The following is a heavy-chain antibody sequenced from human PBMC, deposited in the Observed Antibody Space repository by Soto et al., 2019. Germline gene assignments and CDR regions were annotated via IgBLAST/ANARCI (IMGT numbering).Heavy chain of an antibody. V-gene: IGHV3-33*01. D-gene: IGHD6-19*01. Sequence: GGSLRLSCAASGFTFSSYGMHWVRQAPGKGLEWVAVIWYDGSNKYYADSVKGRFTISRDNSKNTLYLQMNSLRAEDTAVYYCARDLWQWLEPPIPYYYYGMDVWGQGTTVTVSS. J-gene: IGHJ6*02. CDR3: ARDLWQWLEPPIPYYYYGMDV. CDR1: GFTFSSYG. CDR2: IWYDGSNK.